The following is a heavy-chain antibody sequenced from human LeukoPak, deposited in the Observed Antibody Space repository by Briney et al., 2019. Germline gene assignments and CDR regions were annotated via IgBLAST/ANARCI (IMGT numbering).Heavy chain of an antibody. J-gene: IGHJ5*02. CDR1: GFTFSSYG. CDR2: ISYDGSNK. Sequence: GVSLRLSCAASGFTFSSYGMHWVRQAPANGLEWVAVISYDGSNKYYADSVKGRFTISRDNSKNTLYLQMNSLRAEDTAVYYCAKMNYYDSSGPTGGWFDPWGQGTLVTVSS. V-gene: IGHV3-30*18. CDR3: AKMNYYDSSGPTGGWFDP. D-gene: IGHD3-22*01.